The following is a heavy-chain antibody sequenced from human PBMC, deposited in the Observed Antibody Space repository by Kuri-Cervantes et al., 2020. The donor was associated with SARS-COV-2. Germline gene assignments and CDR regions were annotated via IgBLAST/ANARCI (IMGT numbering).Heavy chain of an antibody. D-gene: IGHD2-15*01. Sequence: KVSCKGSGYSFTSYWIGWVPQMPGKGLEWMGIIYPGDSDTRYSPSFQGQVTISADKSISTAYLQWSSLKASDTAMYYCARLPCGTIFGSGGSCYSSTNYYYYGMDVWGQGTTVTVSS. CDR1: GYSFTSYW. CDR3: ARLPCGTIFGSGGSCYSSTNYYYYGMDV. CDR2: IYPGDSDT. V-gene: IGHV5-51*01. J-gene: IGHJ6*02.